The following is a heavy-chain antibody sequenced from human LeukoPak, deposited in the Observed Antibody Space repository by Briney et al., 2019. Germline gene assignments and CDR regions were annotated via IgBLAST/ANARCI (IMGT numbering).Heavy chain of an antibody. J-gene: IGHJ6*04. CDR1: GFTFSSYD. CDR3: ARDQMVRGVTDYYYYGMDV. CDR2: IGTAGDP. D-gene: IGHD3-10*01. Sequence: GGSLRLSCAASGFTFSSYDMHWVRQATGKGLGWVSAIGTAGDPYYPGSVKGRFTISRENAKNSLYLQMNSLRAGDTAVYYCARDQMVRGVTDYYYYGMDVWGKGTTVTVSS. V-gene: IGHV3-13*05.